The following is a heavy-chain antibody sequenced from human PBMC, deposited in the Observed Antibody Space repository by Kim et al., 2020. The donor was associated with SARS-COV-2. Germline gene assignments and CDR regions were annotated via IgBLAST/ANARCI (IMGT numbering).Heavy chain of an antibody. J-gene: IGHJ6*02. D-gene: IGHD6-6*01. Sequence: GESLKISCKGSGYSFTSYWISWVRQMPGKGLEWMGRIDPSDSYTNYSPSFQGHVTISADKSISTAYLQWSSLKASDTAMYYCARRRYSSSSEGYYYGMDVWGQGTTVTVSS. CDR1: GYSFTSYW. V-gene: IGHV5-10-1*01. CDR2: IDPSDSYT. CDR3: ARRRYSSSSEGYYYGMDV.